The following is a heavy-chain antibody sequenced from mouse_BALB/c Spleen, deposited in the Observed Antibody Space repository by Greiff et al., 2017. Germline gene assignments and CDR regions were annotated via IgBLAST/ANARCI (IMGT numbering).Heavy chain of an antibody. Sequence: VQLQQSGAELAKPGASVKMSCKASGYTFTSYWMHWVKQRPGQGLEWIGYINPSTGYTEYNQKFKDKATLTADKSSSTAYMQLSSLTSEDSAVYYCARLLFAYWGQGTLVTVSA. J-gene: IGHJ3*01. V-gene: IGHV1-7*01. CDR2: INPSTGYT. CDR1: GYTFTSYW. CDR3: ARLLFAY.